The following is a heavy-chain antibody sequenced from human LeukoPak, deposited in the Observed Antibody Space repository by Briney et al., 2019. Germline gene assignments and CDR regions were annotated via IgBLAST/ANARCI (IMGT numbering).Heavy chain of an antibody. Sequence: SETLSLTCAVYGGSFSGYYWSWIRQPPGKGLEWIGEINHSGSTNYNPSLKSRVTISVDTSKNQFSLKLSSVTAADTAVYYCASRRHDYVWGSYRLGDAFDIWGQGTMVTVSS. CDR1: GGSFSGYY. V-gene: IGHV4-34*01. CDR3: ASRRHDYVWGSYRLGDAFDI. D-gene: IGHD3-16*02. J-gene: IGHJ3*02. CDR2: INHSGST.